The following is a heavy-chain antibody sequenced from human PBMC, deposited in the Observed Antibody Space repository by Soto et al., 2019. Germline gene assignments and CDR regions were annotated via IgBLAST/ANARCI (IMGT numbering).Heavy chain of an antibody. CDR2: ISAYNGNT. J-gene: IGHJ5*02. V-gene: IGHV1-18*01. Sequence: GASVKVSSKASGHTFTSYGISWVRQAPGQGLEWMGWISAYNGNTNYAQKLQGRVTMTTDTSTSTAYMELRSLRSDDTAVYYCAINIPNWFDPWGQGTLVTVSS. CDR3: AINIPNWFDP. CDR1: GHTFTSYG.